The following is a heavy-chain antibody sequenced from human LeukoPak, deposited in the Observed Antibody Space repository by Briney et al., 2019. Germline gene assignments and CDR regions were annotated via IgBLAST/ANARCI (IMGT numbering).Heavy chain of an antibody. CDR1: GGTFSSYA. J-gene: IGHJ6*03. CDR2: IIPIFGTA. Sequence: GASVKVSCKASGGTFSSYAISWVRQAPGQGLEWMGGIIPIFGTANYAQKFQGRVTITADESTSTAYMELSSLRSEDTAVYYCARADRRRTRYYYYYYYMDVWGKGTTVTISS. V-gene: IGHV1-69*13. D-gene: IGHD1-14*01. CDR3: ARADRRRTRYYYYYYYMDV.